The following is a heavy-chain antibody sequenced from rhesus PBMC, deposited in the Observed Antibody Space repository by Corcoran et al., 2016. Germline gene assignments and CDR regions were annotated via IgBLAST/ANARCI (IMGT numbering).Heavy chain of an antibody. CDR2: ISGNGGGT. J-gene: IGHJ4*01. CDR1: GYSMTSGYY. CDR3: VRGSAPEN. Sequence: QVQLQESGPGLVKPSETLSLTCAVSGYSMTSGYYWGWIRQSPGKGLEYIGEISGNGGGTPYSPSLRSRVTISKDPSKNQFYLKLSSVTAADTAVYYCVRGSAPENWGQGVLVTVSS. D-gene: IGHD2-39*01. V-gene: IGHV4-99*02.